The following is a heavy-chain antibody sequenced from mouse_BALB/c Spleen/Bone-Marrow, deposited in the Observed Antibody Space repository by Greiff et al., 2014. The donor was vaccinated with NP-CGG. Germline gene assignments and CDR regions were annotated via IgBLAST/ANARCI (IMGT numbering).Heavy chain of an antibody. D-gene: IGHD1-1*01. Sequence: VQLKEAGGGLVEPGGAREISFGASGFTFRSFGMHWGRQAPEKGVGGGAYISSGSSTIYYADTVKGRFTISRDNPKNTLFLQMTSLRSEDTAMYYCARLRRYYGYFDYWGQGTTLTVSS. CDR1: GFTFRSFG. V-gene: IGHV5-17*02. CDR2: ISSGSSTI. CDR3: ARLRRYYGYFDY. J-gene: IGHJ2*01.